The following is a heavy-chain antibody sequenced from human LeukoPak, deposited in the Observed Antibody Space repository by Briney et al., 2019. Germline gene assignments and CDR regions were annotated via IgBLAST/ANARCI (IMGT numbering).Heavy chain of an antibody. V-gene: IGHV3-33*01. CDR3: ARAPGYYDSSGYYFHLDI. CDR1: GFTFSTYG. D-gene: IGHD3-22*01. J-gene: IGHJ3*02. Sequence: GGSLRPPFAASGFTFSTYGMHWVRQAPGKGLEGVAIIWFDGSNKQYANSVKGRFTITRDNSKNTLYLQMNSLRAEDTAVYYCARAPGYYDSSGYYFHLDIWGQGTMVTVSS. CDR2: IWFDGSNK.